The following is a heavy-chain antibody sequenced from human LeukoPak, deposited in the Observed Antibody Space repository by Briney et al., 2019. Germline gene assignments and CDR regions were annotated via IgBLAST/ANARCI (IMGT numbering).Heavy chain of an antibody. D-gene: IGHD5-12*01. Sequence: GSLRLSCAASGFTFSSYGMHWVRQAPGKGLEWVAFIRYDGSNKYYADSVKGRFTISRDNSKNTLYLQMKSLRAEDTAVYYCAKGGGYEAQYYYYYLDVWGKGTTVTISS. V-gene: IGHV3-30*02. CDR3: AKGGGYEAQYYYYYLDV. CDR1: GFTFSSYG. J-gene: IGHJ6*03. CDR2: IRYDGSNK.